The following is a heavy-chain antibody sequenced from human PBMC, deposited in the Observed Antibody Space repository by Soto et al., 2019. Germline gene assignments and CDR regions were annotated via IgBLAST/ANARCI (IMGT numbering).Heavy chain of an antibody. CDR3: VKGAAPTYYYYMDV. CDR2: IRGSGDVT. Sequence: GGSLRLSCFASGFTFDNYAMSWVRQAPGKGLEWVSTIRGSGDVTYSADSVKGRFTVSRDNSKNTLYLQMNSLRAEDTAVYYCVKGAAPTYYYYMDVWGKATTVTVSS. J-gene: IGHJ6*03. D-gene: IGHD6-25*01. CDR1: GFTFDNYA. V-gene: IGHV3-23*01.